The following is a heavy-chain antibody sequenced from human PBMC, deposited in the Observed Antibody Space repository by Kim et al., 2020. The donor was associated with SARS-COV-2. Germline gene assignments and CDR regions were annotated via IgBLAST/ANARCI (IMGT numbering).Heavy chain of an antibody. D-gene: IGHD2-15*01. V-gene: IGHV3-30*02. Sequence: SVKGRFAISRDNSKNTLYLQMNSLRTEDTGRYFCVKEAAFTTVVVDYYFDYWGQGTLVTVSS. CDR3: VKEAAFTTVVVDYYFDY. J-gene: IGHJ4*02.